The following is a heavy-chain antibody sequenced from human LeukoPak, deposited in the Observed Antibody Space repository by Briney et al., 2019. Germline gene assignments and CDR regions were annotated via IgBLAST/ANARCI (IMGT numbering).Heavy chain of an antibody. CDR2: INPNSGGT. CDR1: GYTFTGYY. Sequence: ASVKLSCKASGYTFTGYYMHWVRQAPGQGLEWMGRINPNSGGTNYAQKFQGRVTMTRDTSISTAYMELSRLRSDDTAVYYCARGSHNNYYDSSGYPHWGQGTLVTVSS. J-gene: IGHJ4*02. V-gene: IGHV1-2*06. D-gene: IGHD3-22*01. CDR3: ARGSHNNYYDSSGYPH.